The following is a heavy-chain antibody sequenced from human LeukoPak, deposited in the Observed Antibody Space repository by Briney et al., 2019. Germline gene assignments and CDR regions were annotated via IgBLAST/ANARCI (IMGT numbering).Heavy chain of an antibody. CDR1: GGSISSYY. CDR2: IYYSGST. Sequence: SETLSLTCTVSGGSISSYYWSWIRQPPGKGLEWIGYIYYSGSTNYNPSLKSRVTISVDTSKNQFSLKLSSVTAADTAVYYCARGAELATVVTPVDIWGQGTMVTVSS. J-gene: IGHJ3*02. D-gene: IGHD4-23*01. CDR3: ARGAELATVVTPVDI. V-gene: IGHV4-59*01.